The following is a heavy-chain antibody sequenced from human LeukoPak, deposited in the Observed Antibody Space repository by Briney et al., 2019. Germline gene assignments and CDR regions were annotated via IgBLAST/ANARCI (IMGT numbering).Heavy chain of an antibody. CDR3: AKDRRGYTYDLSAGSYFDY. D-gene: IGHD5-18*01. J-gene: IGHJ4*02. Sequence: GGSLRPSCAASGFTFSSYAMSWVRQAPGKGLEWVSGVSGSDGSTYYADSVKGRFTISRDNSKNTPYLQMNSLRAEDTAVYYCAKDRRGYTYDLSAGSYFDYWGQGTQVTVSS. CDR2: VSGSDGST. V-gene: IGHV3-23*01. CDR1: GFTFSSYA.